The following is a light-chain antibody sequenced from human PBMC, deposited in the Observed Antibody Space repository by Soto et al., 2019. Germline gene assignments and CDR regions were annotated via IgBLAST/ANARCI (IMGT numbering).Light chain of an antibody. Sequence: IQMTQSPSTLSASVGDRVTITCRASQSIGSSLAWYQQKPGKAPNLLISDASSLERGVPSRFSGSGSGTEFTLTIRSLHPDDFATYYCQQYNGYSRTFGQGTKVDIK. J-gene: IGKJ1*01. V-gene: IGKV1-5*01. CDR1: QSIGSS. CDR3: QQYNGYSRT. CDR2: DAS.